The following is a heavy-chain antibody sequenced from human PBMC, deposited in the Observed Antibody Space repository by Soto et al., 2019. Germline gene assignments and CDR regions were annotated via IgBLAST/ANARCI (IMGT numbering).Heavy chain of an antibody. CDR3: ARNSSGWSFDS. J-gene: IGHJ4*02. CDR1: GDSINNNYY. Sequence: ETLSLTCAVSGDSINNNYYWGWIRKPPGKGLEWIASIYNTVSTHYNPSLRSRVTISIDTSKNQFSLQLSSVTAADTAVYYCARNSSGWSFDSWGQGTRVTVSS. D-gene: IGHD6-19*01. CDR2: IYNTVST. V-gene: IGHV4-38-2*01.